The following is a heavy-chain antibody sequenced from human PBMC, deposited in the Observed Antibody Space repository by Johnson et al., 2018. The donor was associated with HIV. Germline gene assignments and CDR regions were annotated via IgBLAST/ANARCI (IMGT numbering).Heavy chain of an antibody. Sequence: QVQLVESGGGVVQPGRSLRLSCAASGFTFGTFAMHWVRQAPGKGLEWVAVISYEGSTKYYADSVKGRFTISRDNSKNTLYLQMNSLRAEDTAVYYCVRDRKWVGARSGDAFDIWGQGTMVTVSS. CDR3: VRDRKWVGARSGDAFDI. V-gene: IGHV3-30*04. J-gene: IGHJ3*02. D-gene: IGHD2-15*01. CDR2: ISYEGSTK. CDR1: GFTFGTFA.